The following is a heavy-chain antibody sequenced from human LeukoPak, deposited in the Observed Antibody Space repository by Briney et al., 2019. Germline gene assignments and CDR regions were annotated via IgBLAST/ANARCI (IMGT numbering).Heavy chain of an antibody. CDR3: VKYSGFDYFFDY. D-gene: IGHD5-12*01. CDR1: GFTFSNCP. CDR2: ISSNGGDT. J-gene: IGHJ4*02. Sequence: GGSLRLSCSASGFTFSNCPMHWARQAPGKGLEYISAISSNGGDTYYADSVKGRFSISRDNSKNTLYLQMSSLRTGDTAVYYCVKYSGFDYFFDYWGQGTLVTVSS. V-gene: IGHV3-64D*06.